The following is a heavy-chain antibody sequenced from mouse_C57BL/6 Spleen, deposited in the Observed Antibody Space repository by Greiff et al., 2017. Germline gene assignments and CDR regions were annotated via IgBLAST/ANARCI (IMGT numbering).Heavy chain of an antibody. D-gene: IGHD1-1*01. CDR3: ARAPVVADY. J-gene: IGHJ2*01. CDR1: GYSITSGYY. Sequence: EVKLMESGPGLVKPSQSLSLTCSVTGYSITSGYYWNWIRQFPGNKLEWMGYISYDGSNNYNPSLKNRISITRDTSKNQFFLKLNSVTTEDTATYYCARAPVVADYWGQGTTLTVSS. CDR2: ISYDGSN. V-gene: IGHV3-6*01.